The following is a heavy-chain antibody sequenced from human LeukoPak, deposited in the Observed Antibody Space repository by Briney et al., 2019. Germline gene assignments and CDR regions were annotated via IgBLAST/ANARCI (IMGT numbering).Heavy chain of an antibody. D-gene: IGHD3-3*01. J-gene: IGHJ3*02. CDR3: ARVFWSTMDAFDI. Sequence: PGGSLSLSCAASGFTFSSYWMSWIRQAPGKGLEWVANIKQDTSEKYYGDSVKGRLTISRDNAKNSPYLQMNSLGAEDTAEYYCARVFWSTMDAFDIWGQGTMVTVSS. V-gene: IGHV3-7*01. CDR2: IKQDTSEK. CDR1: GFTFSSYW.